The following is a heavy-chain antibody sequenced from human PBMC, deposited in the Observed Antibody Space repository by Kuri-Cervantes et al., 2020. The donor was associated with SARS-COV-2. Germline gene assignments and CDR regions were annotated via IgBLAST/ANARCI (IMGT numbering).Heavy chain of an antibody. CDR2: IYHSGST. D-gene: IGHD6-13*01. CDR3: ASRYSKTKRDAFDI. J-gene: IGHJ3*02. V-gene: IGHV4-38-2*01. CDR1: GGSFSGYY. Sequence: SETLSLTCAAYGGSFSGYYWGWIRQPPGKGLEWTGSIYHSGSTYYNPSLKSRVTISVDTSKNQFSLKLSSVTAADTAVYYCASRYSKTKRDAFDIWGQGTMVTVSS.